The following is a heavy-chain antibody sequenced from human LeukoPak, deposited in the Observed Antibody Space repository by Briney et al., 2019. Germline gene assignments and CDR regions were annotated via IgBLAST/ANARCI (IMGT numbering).Heavy chain of an antibody. V-gene: IGHV3-23*01. CDR2: ISGSGGST. CDR3: AKGMEYSSSQGVFDY. D-gene: IGHD6-6*01. Sequence: GGXLRLSCAASGFTFSSYAMSWVCQAPGKGLEGVSAISGSGGSTYYADSVKGRFTISRDNSKNTLYLQMNSLRAEDTAVYYCAKGMEYSSSQGVFDYWGQGTLVTVSS. CDR1: GFTFSSYA. J-gene: IGHJ4*02.